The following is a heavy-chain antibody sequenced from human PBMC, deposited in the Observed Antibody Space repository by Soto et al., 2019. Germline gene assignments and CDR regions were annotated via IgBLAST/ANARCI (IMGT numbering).Heavy chain of an antibody. CDR3: ARGLGVLGYCTRSTCPRRDYYYYRMDV. CDR2: IIPIFDTT. Sequence: GASVKVSWKASGYSFFDYVITWVRQAPGQGLERMGGIIPIFDTTDYAQRFQGRVTISADESTSTAYMELSSLRSEDTAVYYCARGLGVLGYCTRSTCPRRDYYYYRMDVWGQGTTVTVSS. V-gene: IGHV1-69*13. D-gene: IGHD2-8*01. J-gene: IGHJ6*02. CDR1: GYSFFDYV.